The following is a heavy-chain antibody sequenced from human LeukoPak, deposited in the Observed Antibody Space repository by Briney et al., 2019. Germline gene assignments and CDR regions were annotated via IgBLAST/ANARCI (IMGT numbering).Heavy chain of an antibody. CDR2: IVVGSGNT. CDR3: GADPDSSGWWGGGDY. V-gene: IGHV1-58*02. D-gene: IGHD6-19*01. Sequence: GTSVKVSCKASGFTFTSSAMQWVRQARGQRLEWIGWIVVGSGNTNYAQKFQERVTITRDMSTSTAYMELSSLRSEATAVDYCGADPDSSGWWGGGDYWGQGTLVTVSS. CDR1: GFTFTSSA. J-gene: IGHJ4*02.